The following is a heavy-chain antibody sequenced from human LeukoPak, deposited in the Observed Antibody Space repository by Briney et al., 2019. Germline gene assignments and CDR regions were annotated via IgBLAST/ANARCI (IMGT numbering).Heavy chain of an antibody. Sequence: GGSLRLSCGASGFTFGTHAMTWVRQASGKGLEYVSLISGSGDITYYAHSLKDRFTISRDNSKNTLYLQMHSLRAEDTAVYYCAARPGDLAVPFDYWGQGTLVTVSS. V-gene: IGHV3-23*01. CDR2: ISGSGDIT. CDR1: GFTFGTHA. J-gene: IGHJ4*02. CDR3: AARPGDLAVPFDY. D-gene: IGHD3-10*01.